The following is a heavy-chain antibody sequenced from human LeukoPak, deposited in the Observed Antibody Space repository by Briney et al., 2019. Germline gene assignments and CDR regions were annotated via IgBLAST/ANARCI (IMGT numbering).Heavy chain of an antibody. Sequence: GRSLRLSCAASGFTFSSYGMHWVRQAPGKGLEWVAVISYDGSNKSYADSVKGRFTISRDNSKNTLYLQMNSLRAEDTAVYYCANIPTYWGQGTLVTVSS. CDR3: ANIPTY. J-gene: IGHJ4*02. CDR1: GFTFSSYG. V-gene: IGHV3-30*18. CDR2: ISYDGSNK. D-gene: IGHD2-21*01.